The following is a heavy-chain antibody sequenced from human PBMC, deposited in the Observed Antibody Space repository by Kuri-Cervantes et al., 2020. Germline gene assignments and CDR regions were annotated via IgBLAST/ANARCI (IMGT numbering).Heavy chain of an antibody. D-gene: IGHD3-22*01. CDR2: FDPEDGET. Sequence: ASVKVSCKVSGYTLTDLSMHWVRQAPGKGLEWMGGFDPEDGETIYAQKFQGRVTMTEDTSTDTAYMELSSLRSEDTAVYYCARDKGLSMIVVYYYYYGMDVWGQGTTVTVSS. J-gene: IGHJ6*02. V-gene: IGHV1-24*01. CDR1: GYTLTDLS. CDR3: ARDKGLSMIVVYYYYYGMDV.